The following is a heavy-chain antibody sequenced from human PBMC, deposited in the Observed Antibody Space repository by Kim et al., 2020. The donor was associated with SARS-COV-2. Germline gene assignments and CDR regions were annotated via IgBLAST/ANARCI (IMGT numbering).Heavy chain of an antibody. CDR2: ISAYNGNT. V-gene: IGHV1-18*01. CDR1: GYTFTSYG. CDR3: ARFLRYRGYSSGWYWFDP. J-gene: IGHJ5*02. D-gene: IGHD6-19*01. Sequence: ASVKVSCKASGYTFTSYGISWVRQAPGQGLEWMGWISAYNGNTNYAQKLQGRVTMTTDTSTSTAYMELRSLRSDDTAVYYCARFLRYRGYSSGWYWFDPWGQGTLVTVSS.